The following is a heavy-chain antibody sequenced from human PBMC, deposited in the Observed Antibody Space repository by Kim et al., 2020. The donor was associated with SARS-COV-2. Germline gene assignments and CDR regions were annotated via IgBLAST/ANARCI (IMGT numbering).Heavy chain of an antibody. V-gene: IGHV3-23*01. CDR3: AKSRSSYYSGPFDL. J-gene: IGHJ3*01. Sequence: ADSVKGRFTISRDNSKTTLYLQMNSLRAEDTAVYYCAKSRSSYYSGPFDLWGQGTMVTVSS. D-gene: IGHD1-26*01.